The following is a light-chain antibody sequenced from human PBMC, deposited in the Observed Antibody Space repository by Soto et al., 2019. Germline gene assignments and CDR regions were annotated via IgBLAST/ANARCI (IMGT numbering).Light chain of an antibody. V-gene: IGKV3-20*01. J-gene: IGKJ1*01. Sequence: QSPGALSLTKGERATLSCRASQSVSSSYLAWYQQKPGQAPRLLIYGASSRATGIPDRFSGSGSGTDFTLTISRLEPEDFAVYYCQQYGSSAWTFGQGTKVDI. CDR3: QQYGSSAWT. CDR1: QSVSSSY. CDR2: GAS.